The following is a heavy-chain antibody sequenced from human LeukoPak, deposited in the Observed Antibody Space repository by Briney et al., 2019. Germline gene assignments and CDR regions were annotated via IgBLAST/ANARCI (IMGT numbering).Heavy chain of an antibody. Sequence: PGGSLRLSCVASGFTFNKYAMNWVRQAPGQGLEWVSSIFGSGIDTQYADSVKGRFTISRDNSKNTLYLEMNSLRPEDTAIYYCAKDLISPRSVGSSEKLDYWGQGTLVTVSS. J-gene: IGHJ4*02. CDR1: GFTFNKYA. D-gene: IGHD3-10*01. CDR2: IFGSGIDT. CDR3: AKDLISPRSVGSSEKLDY. V-gene: IGHV3-23*01.